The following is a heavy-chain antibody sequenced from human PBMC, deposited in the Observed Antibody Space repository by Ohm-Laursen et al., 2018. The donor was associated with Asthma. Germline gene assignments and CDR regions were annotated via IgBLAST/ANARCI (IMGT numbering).Heavy chain of an antibody. CDR1: GFTFSSYA. CDR3: ARGSFDEYGDYPFDS. Sequence: SLRLSCAASGFTFSSYAIHWVRQAPGKGLEWVSSISSSSSYIYYADSVKGRFTISRDNAKNSLYLQMNSLRDEDTAVYYCARGSFDEYGDYPFDSWGQGTLVTVSS. CDR2: ISSSSSYI. J-gene: IGHJ4*02. V-gene: IGHV3-21*01. D-gene: IGHD4-17*01.